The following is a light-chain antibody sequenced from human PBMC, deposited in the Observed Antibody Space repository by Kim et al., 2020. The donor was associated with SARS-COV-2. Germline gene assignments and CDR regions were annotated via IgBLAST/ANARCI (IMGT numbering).Light chain of an antibody. V-gene: IGLV2-14*03. CDR2: DVS. Sequence: QSALTQPASVSGSPGQSITISCTGTSSDVGGYTYVSWYQQHPGKAPKLMIYDVSNRPSGVSNRFSGSKSGNTASLTISWLQAEDEADYYCSSYASSTHVVFGGGTQLTVL. J-gene: IGLJ2*01. CDR3: SSYASSTHVV. CDR1: SSDVGGYTY.